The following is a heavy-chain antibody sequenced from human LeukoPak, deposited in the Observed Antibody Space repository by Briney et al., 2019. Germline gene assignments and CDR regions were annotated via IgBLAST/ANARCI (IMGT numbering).Heavy chain of an antibody. J-gene: IGHJ6*03. CDR3: ARETSQKGAHYMDV. CDR2: IYHSGST. D-gene: IGHD3-16*01. Sequence: SETLSLTCAVSGGSISSSNWWSWVRQPPGKGLEWIGEIYHSGSTNYNPSLKSRVTISVDTSKNQFSLKLSSVTAADTAVYYCARETSQKGAHYMDVWGKGTTVTISS. CDR1: GGSISSSNW. V-gene: IGHV4-4*02.